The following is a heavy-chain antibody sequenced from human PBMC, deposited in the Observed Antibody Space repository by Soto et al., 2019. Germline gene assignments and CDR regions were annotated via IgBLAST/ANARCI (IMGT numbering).Heavy chain of an antibody. Sequence: EVHLLESGGDLVLPGGSLRLSCAASGFAFNDFAMNWVRQAPGKGPEWLSSISGSGDKRFHSDSVKGRFNISRDNSNNKMFLQMNSLRAEDTAIYYCAKGASHAPFEKWGRGTLVTVSS. CDR2: ISGSGDKR. CDR1: GFAFNDFA. CDR3: AKGASHAPFEK. J-gene: IGHJ4*02. V-gene: IGHV3-23*01.